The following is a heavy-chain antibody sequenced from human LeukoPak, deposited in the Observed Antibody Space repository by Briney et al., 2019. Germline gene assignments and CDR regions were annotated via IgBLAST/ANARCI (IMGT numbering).Heavy chain of an antibody. CDR3: AKVANNFWSGLDY. D-gene: IGHD3-3*01. CDR2: ITTNGDST. V-gene: IGHV3-23*01. CDR1: GFTSSSYA. J-gene: IGHJ4*02. Sequence: GGSLRLSCAASGFTSSSYALNWVRQAPGKGLEWVSGITTNGDSTYYADSVKGRFTLSRDNSKSTLYLQMNSLRAEDTAIYYCAKVANNFWSGLDYWGQGALVTVSS.